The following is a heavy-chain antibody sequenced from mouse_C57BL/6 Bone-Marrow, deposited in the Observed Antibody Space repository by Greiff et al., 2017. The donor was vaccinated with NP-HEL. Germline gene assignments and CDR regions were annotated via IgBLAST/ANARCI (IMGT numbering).Heavy chain of an antibody. CDR3: AREGGYYGSSYYFDY. V-gene: IGHV1-50*01. CDR1: GYTFTSYW. J-gene: IGHJ2*01. CDR2: IDPSDSYT. D-gene: IGHD1-1*01. Sequence: QVQLQQPGAELVKPGASVKLSCKASGYTFTSYWMQWVKQRPGQGLEWIGEIDPSDSYTNYIQKFKGKATLTVDTSSSTAYMQLSSLTSEDSAVYYCAREGGYYGSSYYFDYWGQGTTLTVSS.